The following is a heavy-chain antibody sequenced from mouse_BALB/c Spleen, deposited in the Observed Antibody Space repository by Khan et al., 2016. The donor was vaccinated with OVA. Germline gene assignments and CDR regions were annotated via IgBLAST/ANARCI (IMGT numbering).Heavy chain of an antibody. CDR3: ARGGMTTGYFDY. CDR1: GYTFTGYW. Sequence: VQLQQSGTELARPGASVNLSCKASGYTFTGYWMQWVKQRPGQGLEWIGAIYPGDGNTRYTQKFKGQATLTADKSSSTAYMQLSSLASEDSAVYYCARGGMTTGYFDYWGQGTTLTVSS. V-gene: IGHV1-87*01. D-gene: IGHD1-1*01. J-gene: IGHJ2*01. CDR2: IYPGDGNT.